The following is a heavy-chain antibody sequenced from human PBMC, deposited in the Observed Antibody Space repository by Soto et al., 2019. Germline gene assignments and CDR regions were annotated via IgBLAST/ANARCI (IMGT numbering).Heavy chain of an antibody. CDR2: IYWDDDK. CDR1: VFSLDTWGLG. CDR3: ARDLGSWEAYYFDH. D-gene: IGHD1-26*01. V-gene: IGHV2-5*02. Sequence: QITLKASGPTLVRPTQTLTLTCTVSVFSLDTWGLGVGWIRQSPGKAPEWLALIYWDDDKRYSPSLKNRRTITIDTSKRQVVLTVTNMYPVDTVTYFCARDLGSWEAYYFDHWAQGTLANGSS. J-gene: IGHJ4*02.